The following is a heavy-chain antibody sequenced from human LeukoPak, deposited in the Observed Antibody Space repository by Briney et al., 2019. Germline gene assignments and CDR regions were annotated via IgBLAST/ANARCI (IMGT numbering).Heavy chain of an antibody. V-gene: IGHV3-30*02. Sequence: GGSLRLSCGASGFTFSSYGMHWVRQAPGKGLEWVAFIRYDGSDKYYADSVKGRFTISRDNSNNTLYLQMNSLRGEDTAVYFCAKTDFWSGYCQDYWGQGTLVTVSS. CDR2: IRYDGSDK. CDR1: GFTFSSYG. CDR3: AKTDFWSGYCQDY. J-gene: IGHJ4*02. D-gene: IGHD3-3*01.